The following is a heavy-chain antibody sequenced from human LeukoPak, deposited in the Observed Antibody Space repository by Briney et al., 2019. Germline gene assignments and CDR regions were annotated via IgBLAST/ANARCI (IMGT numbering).Heavy chain of an antibody. CDR1: GYTFTSYG. CDR2: IIPILGIA. V-gene: IGHV1-69*04. J-gene: IGHJ4*02. CDR3: ARGNWNDGYYFDY. Sequence: SVKVSCKASGYTFTSYGISWVRQAPGQGLEWMGRIIPILGIANYAQKFQGRVTITADKSTSTAYMELSSLRSEDTAVYYCARGNWNDGYYFDYWGQGTLVTVSS. D-gene: IGHD1-20*01.